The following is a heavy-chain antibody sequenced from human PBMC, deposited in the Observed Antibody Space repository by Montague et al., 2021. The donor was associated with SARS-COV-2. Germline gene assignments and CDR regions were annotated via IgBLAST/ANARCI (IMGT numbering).Heavy chain of an antibody. Sequence: SETLSLTRTLSGGSVSSSSYYWNWIRQPPGKGLEWIGYIYYTGSTYYXPSLKSRVTMAVDTSRNQFSLKVNPATAEDTAVYYCARGSHQYCGGGSCYSTFDYWGQGTLVTVSS. CDR2: IYYTGST. CDR3: ARGSHQYCGGGSCYSTFDY. D-gene: IGHD2-15*01. V-gene: IGHV4-61*01. J-gene: IGHJ4*02. CDR1: GGSVSSSSYY.